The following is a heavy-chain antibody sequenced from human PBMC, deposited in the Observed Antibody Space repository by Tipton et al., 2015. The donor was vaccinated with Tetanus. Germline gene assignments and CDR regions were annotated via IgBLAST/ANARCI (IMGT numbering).Heavy chain of an antibody. CDR2: IYPGDSDT. Sequence: EVQLVQSGGEVKKPGESLKISCKGSGYIFTNYWIGWVRQKPGKGLGWMGIIYPGDSDTRYSPSFQGQVTISVDKSINTAYLQWSSLKASDTSMFYCARAHCSDGVCNFDFWGQGALVTVAS. D-gene: IGHD2-15*01. V-gene: IGHV5-51*01. CDR3: ARAHCSDGVCNFDF. CDR1: GYIFTNYW. J-gene: IGHJ4*02.